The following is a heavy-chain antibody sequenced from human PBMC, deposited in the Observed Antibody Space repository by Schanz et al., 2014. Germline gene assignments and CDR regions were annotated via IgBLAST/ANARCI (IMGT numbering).Heavy chain of an antibody. D-gene: IGHD2-2*01. Sequence: QVQLVDSGGGLVKPGGSLRLSCAASGFTFSDYYMTWIRQAPGKGLEWVSDISDSGDSTHYADSVKGRFTISRDNAKNSLFRQMNRLSAEDTAVYYCAKVAPAATYRDSWGLGTLVTVSS. J-gene: IGHJ4*02. CDR1: GFTFSDYY. CDR2: ISDSGDST. V-gene: IGHV3-11*01. CDR3: AKVAPAATYRDS.